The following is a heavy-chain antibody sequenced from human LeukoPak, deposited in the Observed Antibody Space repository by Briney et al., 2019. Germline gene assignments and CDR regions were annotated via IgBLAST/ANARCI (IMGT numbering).Heavy chain of an antibody. CDR1: GGSISSGGYS. J-gene: IGHJ1*01. D-gene: IGHD2-15*01. CDR2: IYHSGST. CDR3: ARGGCSGGSCYDTEYFQH. V-gene: IGHV4-30-2*01. Sequence: PSETLSLTCAVSGGSISSGGYSWSWIRQPPGKGLEWIGYIYHSGSTYYNPSLKSRVTISVDRSKNQFSLKLSSVTAADTAVYYCARGGCSGGSCYDTEYFQHWGQGTLVTVSS.